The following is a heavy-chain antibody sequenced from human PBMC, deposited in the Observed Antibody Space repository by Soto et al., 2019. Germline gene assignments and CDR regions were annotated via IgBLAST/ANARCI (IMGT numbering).Heavy chain of an antibody. D-gene: IGHD3-10*01. V-gene: IGHV4-31*03. CDR1: GGSISSGGYY. Sequence: QVQLQESGPGLVKPSQTLSLTCTVSGGSISSGGYYWSWIRQNPGKGLEWIGYIYDSGSTYYNPSLKSRVLIAVYTSKNQFSLRLGSGTAADTAVYYCARDAGGLKTCNRDYYYYMDVWCKGTTVTVSS. CDR3: ARDAGGLKTCNRDYYYYMDV. J-gene: IGHJ6*03. CDR2: IYDSGST.